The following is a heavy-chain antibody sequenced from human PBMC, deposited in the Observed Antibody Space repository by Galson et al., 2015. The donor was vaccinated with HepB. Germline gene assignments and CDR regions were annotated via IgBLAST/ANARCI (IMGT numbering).Heavy chain of an antibody. Sequence: SLRLSCAASRFTFSSYAMHWVRQAPGKGLEWVASISYDGSNKYYADSVKGRFTISRDISRDNSNNTLYLQMNSLRAEDTAVYYCARDGDIVVVPAAPPGAVFDIWGQGTMVTVSS. CDR3: ARDGDIVVVPAAPPGAVFDI. CDR2: ISYDGSNK. V-gene: IGHV3-30*04. J-gene: IGHJ3*02. CDR1: RFTFSSYA. D-gene: IGHD2-2*01.